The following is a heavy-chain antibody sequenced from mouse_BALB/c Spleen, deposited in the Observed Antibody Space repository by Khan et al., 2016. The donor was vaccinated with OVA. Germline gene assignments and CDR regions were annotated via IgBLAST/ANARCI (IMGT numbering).Heavy chain of an antibody. CDR3: ERKARTIN. Sequence: EVELVESGGGLVQPGGSLKLSCAASGFTFSSYGMSWVRQTPDKRLELVATINSNGGSTYYPDSVKGRFTLSRDNSKNTLYMQLSSLKSEDTAMYYCERKARTINWGQGTTLTVSA. CDR1: GFTFSSYG. CDR2: INSNGGST. J-gene: IGHJ2*01. V-gene: IGHV5-6-3*01.